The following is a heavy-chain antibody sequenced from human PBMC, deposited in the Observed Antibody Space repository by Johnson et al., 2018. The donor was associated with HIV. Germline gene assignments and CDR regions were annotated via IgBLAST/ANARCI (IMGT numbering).Heavy chain of an antibody. J-gene: IGHJ3*02. CDR2: ISSSGASI. V-gene: IGHV3-11*01. CDR3: AKDCALVGATVWPDAFDI. CDR1: GFSFSDYY. Sequence: QVLLVESGGGLVKPGGSLRLSCAASGFSFSDYYMTWIRQAPGKGLEWVSYISSSGASIYYADSVKGRFTISRDNAKNSLYLQMNRLRAEDTALYYCAKDCALVGATVWPDAFDIWGQWTIVTVSS. D-gene: IGHD1-26*01.